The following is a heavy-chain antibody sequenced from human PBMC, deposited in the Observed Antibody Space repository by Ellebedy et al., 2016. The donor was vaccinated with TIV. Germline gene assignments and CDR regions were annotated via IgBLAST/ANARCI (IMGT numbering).Heavy chain of an antibody. V-gene: IGHV3-66*01. CDR2: LYTGGTT. Sequence: GGSLRLSCSVFGDSISSGSYYVNWVRQAPGQGLEWVSVLYTGGTTYYADSVKGRFTTSRDNSKNSVFLQMNSLRAEDTAMYYCARDLGRGDNEFDYWGQGTLVTVSS. CDR1: GDSISSGSYY. J-gene: IGHJ4*02. CDR3: ARDLGRGDNEFDY. D-gene: IGHD2-15*01.